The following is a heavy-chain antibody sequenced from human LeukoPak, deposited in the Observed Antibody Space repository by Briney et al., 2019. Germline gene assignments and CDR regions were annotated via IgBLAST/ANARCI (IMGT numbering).Heavy chain of an antibody. V-gene: IGHV3-23*01. CDR1: GLTFSSHS. J-gene: IGHJ4*02. D-gene: IGHD2-15*01. CDR3: AKDGYCSGGSCYCFDY. Sequence: PGGSLTLSWAASGLTFSSHSISWVRQAPGKGREWVSAISGSGDSTNYADSVKGRCNISRDNSKNTLYLQMNSLRAEDTAVHYCAKDGYCSGGSCYCFDYWGQGTLVTVSS. CDR2: ISGSGDST.